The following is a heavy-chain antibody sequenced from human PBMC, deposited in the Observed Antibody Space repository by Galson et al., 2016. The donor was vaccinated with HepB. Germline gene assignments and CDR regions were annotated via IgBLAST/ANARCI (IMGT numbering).Heavy chain of an antibody. CDR1: RFSLSAHW. CDR2: IKQDGSET. V-gene: IGHV3-7*04. CDR3: AREYFDVSGYYYMEVRYFNL. J-gene: IGHJ2*01. Sequence: LRLSCAASRFSLSAHWMSWVRQAPGKGLEWVANIKQDGSETYFVDSVKGRFTISRDNAENSLYLEMNSLRAEDTAVYYCAREYFDVSGYYYMEVRYFNLWGRGTLVTVSS. D-gene: IGHD3-22*01.